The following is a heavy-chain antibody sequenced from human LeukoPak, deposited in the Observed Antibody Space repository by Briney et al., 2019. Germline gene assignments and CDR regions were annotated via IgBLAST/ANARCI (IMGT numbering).Heavy chain of an antibody. V-gene: IGHV3-74*01. J-gene: IGHJ4*02. Sequence: GGSLRLSCAASGFTFSDYWMHWVRQAPGKGLVWVSRVSSDGTSTSYADSVKGRFTISRDNAKNTLFLQMNSLRAEDTAVYYCVRALAVAGTGGHYWGQGTLVTVSP. D-gene: IGHD6-19*01. CDR1: GFTFSDYW. CDR2: VSSDGTST. CDR3: VRALAVAGTGGHY.